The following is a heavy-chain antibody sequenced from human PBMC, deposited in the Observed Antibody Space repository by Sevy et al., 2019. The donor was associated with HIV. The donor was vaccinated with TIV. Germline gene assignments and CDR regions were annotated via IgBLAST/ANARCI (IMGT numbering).Heavy chain of an antibody. D-gene: IGHD2-15*01. V-gene: IGHV1-2*02. CDR3: ARDPTQEGGSPYYYYYMDV. J-gene: IGHJ6*03. CDR2: INPNSGGT. CDR1: GYTFIGYY. Sequence: ASVKVSCKASGYTFIGYYMHWVRQAPGQGLEWMGWINPNSGGTNYAQKFQGRVTMTRDTSISTAYMELSRLRSDDTAVYYCARDPTQEGGSPYYYYYMDVWGKGTTVTVSS.